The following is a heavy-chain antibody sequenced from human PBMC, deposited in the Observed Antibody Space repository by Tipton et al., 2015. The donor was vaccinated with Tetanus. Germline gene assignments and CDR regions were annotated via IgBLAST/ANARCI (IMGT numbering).Heavy chain of an antibody. CDR3: ARGGGTKWELLPIDY. V-gene: IGHV4-39*01. J-gene: IGHJ4*02. D-gene: IGHD1-26*01. CDR1: GGSISSSSYY. CDR2: IYYSGST. Sequence: TLSLTCTVSGGSISSSSYYWGWIRQPPGKGLEWIGSIYYSGSTYYNPSLKSRVTISVDTSKNQFSLKLSSVTAADTVVYYCARGGGTKWELLPIDYWGQGTLVTVSS.